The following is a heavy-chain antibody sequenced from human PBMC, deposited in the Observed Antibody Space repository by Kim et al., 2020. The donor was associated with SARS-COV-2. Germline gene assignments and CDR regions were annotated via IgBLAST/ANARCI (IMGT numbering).Heavy chain of an antibody. CDR1: GFIFRTNA. CDR3: AKDLYDYSAMDV. CDR2: IGGDEST. V-gene: IGHV3-23*01. J-gene: IGHJ6*02. D-gene: IGHD3-10*01. Sequence: GGSLRLSCVGSGFIFRTNAMNWVRQTPGKGLEWVSGIGGDESTHYADSVKDRFTISRDNSRNTLHLQMSSLRVEDTAIYYCAKDLYDYSAMDVWGQGTTV.